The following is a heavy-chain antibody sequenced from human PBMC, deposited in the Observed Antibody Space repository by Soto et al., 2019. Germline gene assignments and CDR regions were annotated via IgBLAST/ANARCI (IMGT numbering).Heavy chain of an antibody. CDR1: GFTFRDYY. V-gene: IGHV3-11*01. J-gene: IGHJ6*02. D-gene: IGHD4-17*01. CDR3: ARTVTTYRYYYAMDV. Sequence: LRLSCAVSGFTFRDYYMSWIRQAPGQGLEWVSYISSSGSTMYYADSVKGRFTISRDNAKNSLYLQMDSLKAEDTAVYYCARTVTTYRYYYAMDVWGQGTTVTVSS. CDR2: ISSSGSTM.